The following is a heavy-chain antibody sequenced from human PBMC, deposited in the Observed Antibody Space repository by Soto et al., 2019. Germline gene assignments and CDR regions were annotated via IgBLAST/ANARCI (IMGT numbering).Heavy chain of an antibody. Sequence: PSETLSLTCTVSGSSISSGDYYWSWIRQPPGKGLEWIGYIYYSGSTYYNPSLKSRVTISVDTSKNQFSLKLSSVTAADTAVYYCAGSGSYYSRRPKWYNWFDPWGQGTLVTVSS. CDR3: AGSGSYYSRRPKWYNWFDP. CDR2: IYYSGST. V-gene: IGHV4-30-4*01. D-gene: IGHD1-26*01. J-gene: IGHJ5*02. CDR1: GSSISSGDYY.